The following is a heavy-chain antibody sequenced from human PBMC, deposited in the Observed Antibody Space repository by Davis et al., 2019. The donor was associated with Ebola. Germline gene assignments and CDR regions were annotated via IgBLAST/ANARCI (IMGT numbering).Heavy chain of an antibody. CDR1: GFTFSTYA. CDR3: AKVGEYYDFWSGYSPFDY. D-gene: IGHD3-3*01. Sequence: PGGSLRLSCAASGFTFSTYAMSWVRQAPGKGLEWVSGICGSGGCTFYADSVKGRFTISRDNSKNTLYLQMNSLRAEDTAVYFCAKVGEYYDFWSGYSPFDYWGQGTLVIVSS. J-gene: IGHJ4*02. CDR2: ICGSGGCT. V-gene: IGHV3-23*01.